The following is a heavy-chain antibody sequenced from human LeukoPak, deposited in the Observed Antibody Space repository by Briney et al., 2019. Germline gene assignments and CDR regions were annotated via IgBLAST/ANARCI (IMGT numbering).Heavy chain of an antibody. Sequence: HPGGSLRLSCAASGFTFSSYAMHWVRQAPGKGLEWVAVISYDGSNKYYADSVKGRFTISRDNSKNTLYLQMNSLRAEDTAVYYCARTPLLWFGEFSIDYFDYWGQGTLVTVSS. CDR3: ARTPLLWFGEFSIDYFDY. V-gene: IGHV3-30*04. CDR1: GFTFSSYA. CDR2: ISYDGSNK. D-gene: IGHD3-10*01. J-gene: IGHJ4*02.